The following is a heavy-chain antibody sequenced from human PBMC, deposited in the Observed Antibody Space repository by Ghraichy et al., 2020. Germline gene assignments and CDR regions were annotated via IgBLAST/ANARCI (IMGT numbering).Heavy chain of an antibody. J-gene: IGHJ4*02. CDR2: ILGTS. Sequence: SVKVSCKASGGSFSSNAISWVRQAPGQGLEWVGRILGTSDYAQKFQGRVAITADESTSTVYLEVNSLRFEDTALYYCATEADSSTSPFEFWGQGTLVIVSS. D-gene: IGHD2-2*01. V-gene: IGHV1-69*13. CDR1: GGSFSSNA. CDR3: ATEADSSTSPFEF.